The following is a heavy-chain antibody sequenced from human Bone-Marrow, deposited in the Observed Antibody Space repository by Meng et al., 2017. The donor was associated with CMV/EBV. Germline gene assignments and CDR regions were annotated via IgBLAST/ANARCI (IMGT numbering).Heavy chain of an antibody. D-gene: IGHD2-15*01. CDR3: ARDGPHCSVGGCYFDF. CDR2: MDRNSSGT. Sequence: WVSQAPGQGLEWMGWMDRNSSGTKYEEKFEGRVVMTSDTSTTTVYMELSNLRGDDRAVYYCARDGPHCSVGGCYFDFWGQGSLVTVSS. V-gene: IGHV1-2*02. J-gene: IGHJ4*02.